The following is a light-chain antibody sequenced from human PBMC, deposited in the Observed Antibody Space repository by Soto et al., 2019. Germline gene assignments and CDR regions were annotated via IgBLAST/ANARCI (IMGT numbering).Light chain of an antibody. CDR1: QSISSW. J-gene: IGKJ1*01. Sequence: DIQMTQSPSTLSASVGDRVTITCRASQSISSWLAWYQQKPGKAPKLLIYDASSLESGVPSRFRGSGSATEITLTIRSLQPDDFATYYCQQYNSYPWTVGQGNKVDIK. V-gene: IGKV1-5*01. CDR2: DAS. CDR3: QQYNSYPWT.